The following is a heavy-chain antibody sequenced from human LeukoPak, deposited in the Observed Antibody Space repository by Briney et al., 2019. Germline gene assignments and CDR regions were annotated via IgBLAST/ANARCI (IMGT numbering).Heavy chain of an antibody. CDR3: ARESTAMALDYYYMDV. V-gene: IGHV3-53*01. CDR1: GFTVSSNY. D-gene: IGHD5-18*01. J-gene: IGHJ6*03. Sequence: GGSLRLSCAASGFTVSSNYMSWVRQAPGKGLEWVSVIYSGGSTYYADSVKGRFTISRDNSKNTLYLQMNSLRAEDTAVYYCARESTAMALDYYYMDVWGKGTTVTVSS. CDR2: IYSGGST.